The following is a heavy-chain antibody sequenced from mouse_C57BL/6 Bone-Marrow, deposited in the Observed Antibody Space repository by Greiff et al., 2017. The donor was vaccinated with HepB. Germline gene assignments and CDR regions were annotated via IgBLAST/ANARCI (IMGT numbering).Heavy chain of an antibody. D-gene: IGHD1-1*01. CDR3: ARYGY. V-gene: IGHV1-50*01. J-gene: IGHJ3*01. Sequence: QVQLQQPGAELVKPGASVKLSCKASGYTFTSYWMPWVKQRPGQGLEWIGEIDPSDSYTNYTQKFKGKATLTVDTSSSTAYMQLSSLPSEDSAVYDCARYGYWGQGTLVTVSA. CDR2: IDPSDSYT. CDR1: GYTFTSYW.